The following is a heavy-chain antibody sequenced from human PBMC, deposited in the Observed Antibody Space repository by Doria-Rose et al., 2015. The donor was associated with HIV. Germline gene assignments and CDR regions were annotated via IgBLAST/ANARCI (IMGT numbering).Heavy chain of an antibody. Sequence: TLKESGPVLVKPTETLTLTCTVSGVSLSSPGMGVSWIRQPPGKALEWLANIFSDDERSYKTSLMSRLTISRATSKSQVVLTMTDMDPVDTATYYCARIKSSRWYHKFYFDFWGQGTLVIVSA. CDR3: ARIKSSRWYHKFYFDF. V-gene: IGHV2-26*01. D-gene: IGHD6-13*01. J-gene: IGHJ4*02. CDR2: IFSDDER. CDR1: GVSLSSPGMG.